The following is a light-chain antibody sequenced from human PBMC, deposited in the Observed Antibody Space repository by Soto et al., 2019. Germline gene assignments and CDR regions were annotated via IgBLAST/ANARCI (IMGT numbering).Light chain of an antibody. CDR1: QSVSSN. J-gene: IGKJ1*01. V-gene: IGKV3-15*01. Sequence: EIVMTQSPATLSVSPGERATLSCRASQSVSSNLAWYQQKPGQAPRLLIYGASTRATGIPARFSGSGSGTEFTLSISSLQSEDFATYFCQHYNSYGTFGQGTKVEI. CDR3: QHYNSYGT. CDR2: GAS.